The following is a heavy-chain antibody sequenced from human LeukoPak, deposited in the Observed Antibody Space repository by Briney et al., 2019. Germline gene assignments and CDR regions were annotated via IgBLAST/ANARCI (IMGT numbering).Heavy chain of an antibody. D-gene: IGHD2-2*01. V-gene: IGHV4-34*01. CDR3: ARGHKGLPGSSTSRGAFDI. CDR1: GGSFSGYY. Sequence: SETLSLTCAVYGGSFSGYYWSWIRQPPGKGLEWIGEINHSGSTNYNPSLKSRVTISVDTSKNQISLKLSSVTAADTAVYYCARGHKGLPGSSTSRGAFDIWGQGTMVTVSS. CDR2: INHSGST. J-gene: IGHJ3*02.